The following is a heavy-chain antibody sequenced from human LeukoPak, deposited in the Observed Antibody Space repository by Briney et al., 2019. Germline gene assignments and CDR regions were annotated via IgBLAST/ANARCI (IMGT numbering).Heavy chain of an antibody. CDR2: VAYGGST. CDR1: GGSTNSYY. CDR3: ARTVSGYYFNA. D-gene: IGHD5-12*01. Sequence: SETLSLTYTVSGGSTNSYYWSWIRQSPGKGLEWIGYVAYGGSTNYNPSHKSRVTISLDTSKNQFSLKLSSVTAADTAVYYCARTVSGYYFNAWGPGTLVTVSS. J-gene: IGHJ5*02. V-gene: IGHV4-59*01.